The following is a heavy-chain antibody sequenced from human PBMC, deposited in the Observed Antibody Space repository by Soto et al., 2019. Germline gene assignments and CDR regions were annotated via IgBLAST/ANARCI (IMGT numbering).Heavy chain of an antibody. V-gene: IGHV1-46*01. CDR2: IHPSGGST. CDR3: ARVSSWSCVDY. D-gene: IGHD6-13*01. Sequence: QVQLVQSGAEVKKPGASVKVSCKASGYTFTSYYMHWVRQAPGQGLEWMGIIHPSGGSTSYAQKFHGRVTMTRDTSTSTVYMELSSLRSEDTAVYYCARVSSWSCVDYWGQGTLVTVYS. CDR1: GYTFTSYY. J-gene: IGHJ4*02.